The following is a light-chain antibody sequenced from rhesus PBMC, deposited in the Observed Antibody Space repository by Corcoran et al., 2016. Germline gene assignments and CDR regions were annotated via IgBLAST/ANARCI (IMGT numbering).Light chain of an antibody. CDR2: GTS. CDR1: QSVSSS. J-gene: IGKJ4*01. V-gene: IGKV3-42*03. CDR3: QQYSNWPLT. Sequence: EIVLTQSPATLSLSPGERATLSCRASQSVSSSLAWYQQTPEQAPRLLIYGTSSRATGIPDRFSGSGAGTDFTLTISSLEPEYFAVYYGQQYSNWPLTFGGGTKVEIK.